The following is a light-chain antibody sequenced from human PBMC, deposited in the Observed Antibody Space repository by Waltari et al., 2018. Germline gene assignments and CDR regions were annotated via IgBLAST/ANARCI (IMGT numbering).Light chain of an antibody. CDR3: TSYAGSDKLL. Sequence: QSALTQPPSASGSPGQSVTISCTGSRSDVGTYNFVSWYQQHPGKAPKLMIYEVTKRPSGVPDRFSGSKSGNTASLSVSGLQAEDEADYYCTSYAGSDKLLFGGGTKLTVL. CDR1: RSDVGTYNF. CDR2: EVT. V-gene: IGLV2-8*01. J-gene: IGLJ3*02.